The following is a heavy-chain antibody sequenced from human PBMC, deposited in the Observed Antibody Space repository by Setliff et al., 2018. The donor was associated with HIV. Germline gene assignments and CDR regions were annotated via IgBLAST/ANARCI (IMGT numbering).Heavy chain of an antibody. CDR2: IYNSGST. CDR1: GGSFSGYY. V-gene: IGHV4-59*01. CDR3: ARDSGMAVVGTWRRLDP. D-gene: IGHD6-19*01. Sequence: SETLSLTCSVSGGSFSGYYWSWIRQPPGKGLEWIGYIYIYNSGSTNYNPSLTSRVTISVDASRNQFSLNLRSDDTAVYYCARDSGMAVVGTWRRLDPWGQGTLVTVSS. J-gene: IGHJ5*02.